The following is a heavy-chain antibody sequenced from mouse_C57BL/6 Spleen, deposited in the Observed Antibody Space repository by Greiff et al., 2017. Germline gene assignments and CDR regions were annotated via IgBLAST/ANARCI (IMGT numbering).Heavy chain of an antibody. D-gene: IGHD5-5*01. J-gene: IGHJ2*01. V-gene: IGHV5-4*01. CDR2: ISDGGSYT. CDR3: ARELATYHSNGVFDY. CDR1: GFTFSSYA. Sequence: EVQRLEPGGGLVKPGGSLKLSCAASGFTFSSYAMSWVRQTPEKRLEWVATISDGGSYTYYPDNVKGRFTISRDNAKNNLYLQMSQLKSEDTAMYDCARELATYHSNGVFDYWGQGTTLTVSS.